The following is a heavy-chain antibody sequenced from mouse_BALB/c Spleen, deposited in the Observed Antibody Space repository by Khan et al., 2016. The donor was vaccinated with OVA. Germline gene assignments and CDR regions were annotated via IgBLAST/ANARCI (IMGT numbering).Heavy chain of an antibody. CDR2: VSTGGHYT. J-gene: IGHJ3*01. Sequence: EVQLVESGGDVVKPGGSLKLSCAASGFTFSTYGMSWVRQTPDKRLEWVATVSTGGHYTYYPDPVKGRFTISRDNAKNTLYLQMNSLKSEDTAMFYCARLAYYYDSEGFAYWGQGTLVTVSS. D-gene: IGHD1-1*01. CDR1: GFTFSTYG. CDR3: ARLAYYYDSEGFAY. V-gene: IGHV5-6*01.